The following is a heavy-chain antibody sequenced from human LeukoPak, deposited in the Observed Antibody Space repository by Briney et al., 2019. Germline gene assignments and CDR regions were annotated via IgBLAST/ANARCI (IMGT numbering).Heavy chain of an antibody. D-gene: IGHD6-19*01. J-gene: IGHJ3*02. V-gene: IGHV4-4*07. CDR3: ARGPQAVAAAWGAFDI. CDR1: GGSISSYY. Sequence: SETLSLTCTVSGGSISSYYWSWIRQPAGRGLEWIGRIYTSGSTNYNPSLKSRVTMSVDTSKNQFSLKLSSVTAADTAVYYCARGPQAVAAAWGAFDIWGQGTMVTVSS. CDR2: IYTSGST.